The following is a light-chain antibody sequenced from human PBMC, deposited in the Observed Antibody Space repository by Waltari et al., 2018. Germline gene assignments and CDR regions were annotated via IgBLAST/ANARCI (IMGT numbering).Light chain of an antibody. V-gene: IGLV3-21*04. Sequence: SYVLTQPPSVSVAPGKTARITCGGNNIETKSVHWYQQKPGPAPILVISYDRDRPSGIPERFSGSNSGNTATLTISRVEAADEADYYCQVWDANNDPGVFGTGTEVTVL. CDR1: NIETKS. J-gene: IGLJ1*01. CDR3: QVWDANNDPGV. CDR2: YDR.